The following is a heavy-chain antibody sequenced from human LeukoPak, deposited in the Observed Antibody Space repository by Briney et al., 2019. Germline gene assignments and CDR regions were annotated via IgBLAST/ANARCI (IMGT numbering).Heavy chain of an antibody. Sequence: GGSLRLSCAASGFTFSSYGMHWVRQAPGKGLEWVTIISYDGSNKYYADSVKGRFTISRDNSKNTLYLRMNSLRVDDTAVYYCAREGPLSGNYYGSRVIAYWGQGTLVTVSS. J-gene: IGHJ4*02. CDR2: ISYDGSNK. D-gene: IGHD3-10*01. V-gene: IGHV3-30*03. CDR1: GFTFSSYG. CDR3: AREGPLSGNYYGSRVIAY.